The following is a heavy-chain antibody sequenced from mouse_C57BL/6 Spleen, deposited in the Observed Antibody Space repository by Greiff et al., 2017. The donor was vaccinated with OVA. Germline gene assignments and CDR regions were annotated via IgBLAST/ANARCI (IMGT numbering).Heavy chain of an antibody. V-gene: IGHV1-19*01. D-gene: IGHD2-1*01. J-gene: IGHJ2*01. CDR2: INPYNGGT. Sequence: VQLQQSGPVLVKPGASVKMSCKASGYTFTDYYMNWVKQSHGKSLEWIGVINPYNGGTSYNQKFKGKATLTVDKSSSTAYMELNSLTSEDSAVYYCARSGLWYYFDYWGQGTTLTVAS. CDR3: ARSGLWYYFDY. CDR1: GYTFTDYY.